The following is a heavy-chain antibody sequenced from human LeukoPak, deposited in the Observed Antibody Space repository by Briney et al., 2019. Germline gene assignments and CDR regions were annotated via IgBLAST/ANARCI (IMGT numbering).Heavy chain of an antibody. CDR3: ARDQITMLRGVTIKDYYYYYMDV. CDR1: GGSFSGYY. V-gene: IGHV4-34*01. CDR2: INHSGST. D-gene: IGHD3-10*01. J-gene: IGHJ6*03. Sequence: SETLSLTCAVYGGSFSGYYWSWIRQPPGKGLEWIGEINHSGSTNYNPSLKSRVTISVDTSKNQFSLKLSSVTAADTAVYYCARDQITMLRGVTIKDYYYYYMDVWGKGTSVTVSS.